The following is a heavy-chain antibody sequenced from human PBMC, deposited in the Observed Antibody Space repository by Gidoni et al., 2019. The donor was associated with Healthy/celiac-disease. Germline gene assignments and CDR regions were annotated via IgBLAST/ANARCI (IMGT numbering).Heavy chain of an antibody. V-gene: IGHV3-23*01. D-gene: IGHD6-13*01. CDR2: ISGSGGST. J-gene: IGHJ4*02. CDR3: ARVSYSSSWFFDY. CDR1: GFTFSRYA. Sequence: EVQLLESGGGLVQPGGSLRLSCAASGFTFSRYAMSWVRQAPGKGLGWVSAISGSGGSTYYADSVKGRFTISRDNSKNTLYLQMNSLRAEDTAVYYCARVSYSSSWFFDYWGQGTLVTVSS.